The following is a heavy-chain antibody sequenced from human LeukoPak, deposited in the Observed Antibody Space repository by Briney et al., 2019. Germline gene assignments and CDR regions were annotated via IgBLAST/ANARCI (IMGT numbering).Heavy chain of an antibody. CDR1: GFTFSDYY. CDR3: ARLNCSGGSCYSVDY. J-gene: IGHJ4*02. D-gene: IGHD2-15*01. CDR2: ISSSTSTT. V-gene: IGHV3-11*03. Sequence: NPGGSLRLSCAASGFTFSDYYMSWIRQAPGKGLECVSYISSSTSTTNYADSVKGRFTISRDNAKNSLYLQMNSLRAEDTAVYYCARLNCSGGSCYSVDYWGQGTLVTVSS.